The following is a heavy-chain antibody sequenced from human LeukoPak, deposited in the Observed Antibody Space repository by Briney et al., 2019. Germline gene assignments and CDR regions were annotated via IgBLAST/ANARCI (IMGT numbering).Heavy chain of an antibody. J-gene: IGHJ4*02. V-gene: IGHV4-4*07. CDR2: IYTSGST. CDR3: ARGKVVAGTPGQNSWDS. D-gene: IGHD6-19*01. Sequence: PSETLSLTCTVSGGSISSYYWNWIRQPAGKGLEWVGRIYTSGSTNYNPSLKSRVSMSVDTSKNQLSLKLSSVTAADTAVYYCARGKVVAGTPGQNSWDSWGQGTLVTVSS. CDR1: GGSISSYY.